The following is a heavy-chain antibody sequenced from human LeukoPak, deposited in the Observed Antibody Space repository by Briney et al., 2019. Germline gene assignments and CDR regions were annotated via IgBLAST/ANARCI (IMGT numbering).Heavy chain of an antibody. V-gene: IGHV4-34*01. Sequence: SETLSLTCAVYGGSFSGYYWSWIRQPPGKGLEWIGEINHSGSTNYNPSLKSRVTISVDTSKNQFSLKLSSVTAADTAVYYCARSWAYALGYYYYMDVWGKGTTVTVSS. CDR2: INHSGST. D-gene: IGHD2-2*01. CDR3: ARSWAYALGYYYYMDV. J-gene: IGHJ6*03. CDR1: GGSFSGYY.